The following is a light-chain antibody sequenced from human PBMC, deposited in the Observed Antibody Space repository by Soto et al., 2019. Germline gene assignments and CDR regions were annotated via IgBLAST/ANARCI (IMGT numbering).Light chain of an antibody. V-gene: IGKV3-20*01. CDR2: GAS. Sequence: EIVLTQSPGTLSLSPGERATLSCRASQSVSNSYLAWYQQKPGQAPRLLIYGASSRATDIPDRFTGSGSGTDFALTIRILDPEDSAVYYCQQYGSSPSFGVGTKVEI. CDR3: QQYGSSPS. CDR1: QSVSNSY. J-gene: IGKJ4*01.